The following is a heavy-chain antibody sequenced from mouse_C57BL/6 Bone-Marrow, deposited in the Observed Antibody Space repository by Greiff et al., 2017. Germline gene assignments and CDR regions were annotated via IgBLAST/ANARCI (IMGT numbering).Heavy chain of an antibody. CDR3: ARDWGGLAY. D-gene: IGHD3-3*01. J-gene: IGHJ3*01. CDR1: GFTFSDYY. V-gene: IGHV5-16*01. Sequence: EVQRVESEGGLVQPGSSMKLSCTASGFTFSDYYMAWVRQVPEKGLEWVANINYDGSSTYYLDSLKSRFIISRDNAKNILYLQMSSLKSEDTATYYCARDWGGLAYWGQGTLVTVSA. CDR2: INYDGSST.